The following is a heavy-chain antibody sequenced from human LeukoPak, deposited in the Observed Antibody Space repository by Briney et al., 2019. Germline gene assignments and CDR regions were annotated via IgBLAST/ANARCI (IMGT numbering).Heavy chain of an antibody. Sequence: PGGSLRLSCAASGFTFSIHGMNLVRQAPGKGLEWVSGISGSGGNTYYADSVKGRFTVSRDNSKNTLYLQMNSLRAEDTAVYYCAKVRGYYYGAIDYWGQGTLVTVSS. V-gene: IGHV3-23*01. CDR3: AKVRGYYYGAIDY. J-gene: IGHJ4*02. CDR2: ISGSGGNT. CDR1: GFTFSIHG. D-gene: IGHD3-22*01.